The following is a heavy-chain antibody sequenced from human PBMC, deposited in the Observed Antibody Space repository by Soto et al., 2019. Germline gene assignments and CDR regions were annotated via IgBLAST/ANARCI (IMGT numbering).Heavy chain of an antibody. Sequence: QVQLVQSGAEVKKPGASVKVSCKASGYTFSNYGISWVRQGPGQGLEWMGWISGYNGNTHYEEKVQDRIKMTTDTSTSSTYLELRHLRSDDTAVYFCASGPGFGFGYSYDFAMDFWGQGTTVTVSS. D-gene: IGHD5-18*01. J-gene: IGHJ6*02. CDR3: ASGPGFGFGYSYDFAMDF. CDR1: GYTFSNYG. V-gene: IGHV1-18*01. CDR2: ISGYNGNT.